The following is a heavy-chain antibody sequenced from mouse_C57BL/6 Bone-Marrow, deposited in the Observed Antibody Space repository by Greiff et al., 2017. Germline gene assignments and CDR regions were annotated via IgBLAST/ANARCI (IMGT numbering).Heavy chain of an antibody. CDR2: ISGGGGNT. CDR3: ARAGYGGSSYVFAD. Sequence: EVKLMESGGGLVKPGGSLKLSCAASGFTFSSYSMSWVRQTPGKRLEWVATISGGGGNTYYPDSVKGRFTISRDNAENTLYLQMSSLRSEDTAVYYCARAGYGGSSYVFADWGQGTLVTVSA. J-gene: IGHJ3*01. V-gene: IGHV5-9*04. D-gene: IGHD1-1*01. CDR1: GFTFSSYS.